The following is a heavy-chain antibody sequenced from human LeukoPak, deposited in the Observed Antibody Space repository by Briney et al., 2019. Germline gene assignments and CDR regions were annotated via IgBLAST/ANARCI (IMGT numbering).Heavy chain of an antibody. CDR2: IRGSGGDT. CDR1: GFTFSSYV. CDR3: AKYCSGSCYSGVDY. J-gene: IGHJ4*02. D-gene: IGHD2-15*01. Sequence: GGSLRLSCAASGFTFSSYVMTWVLQAPGKGLEWVSTIRGSGGDTYYAASVQGRFTISRDNSKNTVYLQMNSLRAEDTAVYYCAKYCSGSCYSGVDYRGQGTLVTVSS. V-gene: IGHV3-23*01.